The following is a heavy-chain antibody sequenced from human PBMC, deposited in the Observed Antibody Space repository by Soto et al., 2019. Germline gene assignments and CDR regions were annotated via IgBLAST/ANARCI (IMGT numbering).Heavy chain of an antibody. V-gene: IGHV3-11*06. D-gene: IGHD5-12*01. CDR3: ARGVYDDPLSY. J-gene: IGHJ4*02. CDR1: GFTFSDYY. Sequence: QVQLVQSGGGLVKPGGSLRLSCAASGFTFSDYYMSWIRQAPGEGLDWVSYISNSSRYTTYADSVKGRVTIAKDNAKSSPDLQMNSMRAEDTAVFYGARGVYDDPLSYGGQGTLVIVSA. CDR2: ISNSSRYT.